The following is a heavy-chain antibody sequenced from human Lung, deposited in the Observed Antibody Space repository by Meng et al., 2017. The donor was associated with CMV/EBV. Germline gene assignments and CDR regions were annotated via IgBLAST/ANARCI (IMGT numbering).Heavy chain of an antibody. D-gene: IGHD5-18*01. CDR1: GFTFSSYG. Sequence: GESLKISCAASGFTFSSYGMHWVRQAPGKGLEWVAVIWYDGTREYAASVKGRFTISRDDSKSIAYLQMDSLNTEDTALYYCTTGGGGSHGYPYYFDYWGQGXLVTVSS. J-gene: IGHJ4*02. CDR3: TTGGGGSHGYPYYFDY. V-gene: IGHV3-49*04. CDR2: IWYDGTR.